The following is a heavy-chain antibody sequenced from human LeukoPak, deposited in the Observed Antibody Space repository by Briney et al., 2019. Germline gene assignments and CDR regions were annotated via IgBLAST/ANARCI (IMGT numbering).Heavy chain of an antibody. V-gene: IGHV1-8*01. CDR2: MKPNSGNT. CDR1: GYTFTTYD. J-gene: IGHJ6*02. CDR3: ARDLKGVTIFGGTYYYYGMDV. Sequence: GASVKVSCKASGYTFTTYDINWVRQATGQGLEWMGWMKPNSGNTGYAQKFQGRVTMTRNTSISTAYMELSSLRSEDTAVYYCARDLKGVTIFGGTYYYYGMDVWGQGTTVTVSS. D-gene: IGHD3-3*01.